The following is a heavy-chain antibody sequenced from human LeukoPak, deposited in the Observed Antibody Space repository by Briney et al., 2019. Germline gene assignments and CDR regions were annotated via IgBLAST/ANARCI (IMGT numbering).Heavy chain of an antibody. CDR2: ISYDATNK. D-gene: IGHD3-10*01. V-gene: IGHV3-30*04. CDR1: GFTFSTYA. CDR3: AKRLAYTSGGSDYFDY. J-gene: IGHJ4*02. Sequence: PGGSLRLSCAAAGFTFSTYAMHWVRQAPGKGLEWVAVISYDATNKYYGDSVRGRFTISRDNSKNTLFLQMNSLRPEDTAVYYCAKRLAYTSGGSDYFDYWGQGTLVTVSS.